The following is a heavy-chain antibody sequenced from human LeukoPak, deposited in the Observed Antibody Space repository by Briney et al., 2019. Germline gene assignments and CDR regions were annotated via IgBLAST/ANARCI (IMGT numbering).Heavy chain of an antibody. CDR3: ARDRVSGSGSIDY. D-gene: IGHD3-10*01. Sequence: PGGSLRLFCTASGLSLNNYAMSWVRQLPGKGLEWVSASSSSDDGKWYAESVRGRFTISRDTSKNTVYLQMNSLRVEDAGVYYCARDRVSGSGSIDYWGQGTLVTVSS. J-gene: IGHJ4*02. CDR2: SSSSDDGK. CDR1: GLSLNNYA. V-gene: IGHV3-23*01.